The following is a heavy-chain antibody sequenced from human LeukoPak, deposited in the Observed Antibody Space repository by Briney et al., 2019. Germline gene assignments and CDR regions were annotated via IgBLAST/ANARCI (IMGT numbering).Heavy chain of an antibody. Sequence: SVKVSCKASGGTFSSYAISWVRQAPGQGLEWMGGIIPIFGTAYYAQKFQGRVTITTDESTSTAYMELSSLRSEDTAVYYCARDIEYSSSLVLRGAFDIWGQGTMVTVSS. V-gene: IGHV1-69*05. J-gene: IGHJ3*02. D-gene: IGHD6-6*01. CDR2: IIPIFGTA. CDR1: GGTFSSYA. CDR3: ARDIEYSSSLVLRGAFDI.